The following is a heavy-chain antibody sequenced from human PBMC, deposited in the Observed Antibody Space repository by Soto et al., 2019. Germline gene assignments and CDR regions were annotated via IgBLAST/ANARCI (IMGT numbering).Heavy chain of an antibody. V-gene: IGHV1-2*02. J-gene: IGHJ4*02. Sequence: ASVKVSCQASGYTFTGYHLHWVRQAPGQGLEWMGWIHPNSGGTNYAQKFQGRVTMTRDTSINPAYMELSGLRADDTAFYYCARIGDDYWRQGTQVTVSS. CDR3: ARIGDDY. CDR2: IHPNSGGT. CDR1: GYTFTGYH.